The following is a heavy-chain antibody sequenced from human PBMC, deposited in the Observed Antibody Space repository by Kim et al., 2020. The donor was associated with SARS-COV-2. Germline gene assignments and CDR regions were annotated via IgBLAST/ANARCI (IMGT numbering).Heavy chain of an antibody. Sequence: GESLKISCKGSGYTFITYCISWVRQMPGKGLEWMGRIDPSDSYTNYSPSFQGHVTISADKSISTAYLQWSSLKASDTAMYYCARLTMSGFTTNAFEIWGQGTMVSVSS. CDR1: GYTFITYC. V-gene: IGHV5-10-1*01. CDR2: IDPSDSYT. D-gene: IGHD3-10*02. CDR3: ARLTMSGFTTNAFEI. J-gene: IGHJ3*02.